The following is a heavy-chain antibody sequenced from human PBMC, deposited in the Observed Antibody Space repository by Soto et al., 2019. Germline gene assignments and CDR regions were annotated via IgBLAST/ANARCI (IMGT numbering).Heavy chain of an antibody. CDR2: IFWNDDE. J-gene: IGHJ4*02. V-gene: IGHV2-5*01. D-gene: IGHD5-18*01. Sequence: TLSLTCTVSGASISSGDYYWSWIRQPPGKALEWLALIFWNDDERYSPSLKSRLTITKDTSKNQVVFTMPNMDPVDTATYFCVHTGYSYDPFAYWGRGTLVTVSS. CDR1: GASISSGDYY. CDR3: VHTGYSYDPFAY.